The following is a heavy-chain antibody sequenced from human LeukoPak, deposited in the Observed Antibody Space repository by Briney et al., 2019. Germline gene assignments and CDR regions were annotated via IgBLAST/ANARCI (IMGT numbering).Heavy chain of an antibody. CDR1: GGSISYYY. CDR2: VYYSGST. D-gene: IGHD2-21*02. Sequence: SETRSLTCTVSGGSISYYYWSWIRQPPGKGLEWIGYVYYSGSTSYNPSLKSRVTISLDTSKHQFSLKLNSVSAADTAVYYCARHAYCGGDCFGAAFEIWGQGTMV. J-gene: IGHJ3*02. CDR3: ARHAYCGGDCFGAAFEI. V-gene: IGHV4-59*08.